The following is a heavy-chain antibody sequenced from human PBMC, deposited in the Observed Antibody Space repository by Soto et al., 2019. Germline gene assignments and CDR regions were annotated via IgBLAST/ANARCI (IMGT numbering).Heavy chain of an antibody. CDR1: GGSISSGNSYS. Sequence: PSETLSLTCAVSGGSISSGNSYSWSWIRQPPGKGLEWIGSISHTGSTSYNPSLKGRVTMSVDKSKNQFSLKLSSVTAAGMAVYYCARAVAPYLGTWFDPWGQGTPVTVSS. J-gene: IGHJ5*02. V-gene: IGHV4-30-2*01. CDR2: ISHTGST. CDR3: ARAVAPYLGTWFDP. D-gene: IGHD3-16*01.